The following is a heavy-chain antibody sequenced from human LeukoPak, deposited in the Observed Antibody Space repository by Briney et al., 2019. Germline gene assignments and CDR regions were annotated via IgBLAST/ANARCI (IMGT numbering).Heavy chain of an antibody. J-gene: IGHJ4*02. CDR2: ISGSGGST. CDR1: GFTFSSYA. V-gene: IGHV3-23*01. CDR3: AKDLGFQLPSYYFDY. D-gene: IGHD2-2*01. Sequence: GSLRLSCAASGFTFSSYAMSWVRQAPGKGLEWVSAISGSGGSTYYADSVKGRFTISRDKSKNMVHLQMNSLRAEDTALYYCAKDLGFQLPSYYFDYWGQGTLVTVSS.